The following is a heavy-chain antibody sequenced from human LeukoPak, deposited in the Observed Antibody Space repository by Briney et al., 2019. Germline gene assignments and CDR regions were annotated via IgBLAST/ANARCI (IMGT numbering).Heavy chain of an antibody. CDR2: INPDGSDT. V-gene: IGHV3-74*01. D-gene: IGHD2-15*01. CDR1: GFTFSDYW. Sequence: GGSLRLSCAASGFTFSDYWMHWVRQVPGKGQVWVSYINPDGSDTNYADSVKGRFTISRDNAKNRLYLQMSGLRAEDTAVYYCAKDPVDATPIDYWGQGTLVTVSS. CDR3: AKDPVDATPIDY. J-gene: IGHJ4*02.